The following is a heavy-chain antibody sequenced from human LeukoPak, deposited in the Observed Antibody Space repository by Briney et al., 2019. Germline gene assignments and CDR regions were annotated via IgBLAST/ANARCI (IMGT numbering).Heavy chain of an antibody. CDR2: IRYDGSNK. D-gene: IGHD5-24*01. J-gene: IGHJ4*02. Sequence: GGSLRLSCAASGFTFSSYGMHWVRQAPGKGLEWVAFIRYDGSNKYYADSVKGRFTISRDNSKNTLYLQMNSLRAEDTAVYYCAKDPRGTRPYLDYWGQGTLVTVSS. V-gene: IGHV3-30*02. CDR3: AKDPRGTRPYLDY. CDR1: GFTFSSYG.